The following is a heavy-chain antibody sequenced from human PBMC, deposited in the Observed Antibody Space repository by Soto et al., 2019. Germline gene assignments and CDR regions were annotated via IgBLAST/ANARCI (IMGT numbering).Heavy chain of an antibody. CDR2: MSPDSGNA. V-gene: IGHV1-8*01. CDR1: GYTFTDYD. J-gene: IGHJ4*02. D-gene: IGHD2-21*02. CDR3: EVTTGY. Sequence: QVQVVQSRAEVKKPGASVRVSCKTSGYTFTDYDINWVRQATGQGLEWMGWMSPDSGNAGYAQQFQGRVTMTINTSISTAYMELSSLRSEDTAVYYCEVTTGYWGQGTMVTVSS.